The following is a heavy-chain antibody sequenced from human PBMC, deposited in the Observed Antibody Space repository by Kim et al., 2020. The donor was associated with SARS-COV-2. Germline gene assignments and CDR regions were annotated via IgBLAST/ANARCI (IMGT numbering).Heavy chain of an antibody. J-gene: IGHJ6*02. Sequence: GESLKISCKGSGYSFTSYWIGWVRQMPGKGLEWMGIIYPGDSDTRYRPSFQGRVTISADKAISTAYLQWSSLKASDTAMYYCATSLAAAGTERNYYYYGMDVWGQGTTVTVSS. V-gene: IGHV5-51*01. CDR3: ATSLAAAGTERNYYYYGMDV. D-gene: IGHD6-13*01. CDR1: GYSFTSYW. CDR2: IYPGDSDT.